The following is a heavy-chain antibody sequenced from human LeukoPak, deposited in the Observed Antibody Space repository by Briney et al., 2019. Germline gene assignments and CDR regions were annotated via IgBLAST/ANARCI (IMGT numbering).Heavy chain of an antibody. CDR2: IWYDGSND. Sequence: PGGSLRLSCAASGFTFSGYGMHWVRPAPGKGLEWVAVIWYDGSNDDYADSVKGRFTISRDNSKSTLYLQMNSLRAEDTAIYYCARSIPRYDGSAYYPDYWGQGTLVAVSS. CDR3: ARSIPRYDGSAYYPDY. V-gene: IGHV3-33*01. D-gene: IGHD3-22*01. J-gene: IGHJ4*02. CDR1: GFTFSGYG.